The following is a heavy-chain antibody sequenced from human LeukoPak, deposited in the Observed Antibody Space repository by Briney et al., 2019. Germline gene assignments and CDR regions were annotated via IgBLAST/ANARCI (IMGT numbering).Heavy chain of an antibody. V-gene: IGHV1-2*02. CDR2: INPNSGGT. Sequence: GASVKVSCKASGYTFTGYYIHWVRQAPGQGLEWMGWINPNSGGTNYAQKFQGRVTMTRDTSISTAYMELSRLRSDDTAVYYCARIGYCGGDCYSNFGDYYGVDVWGQGTTVTVSS. CDR1: GYTFTGYY. D-gene: IGHD2-21*02. CDR3: ARIGYCGGDCYSNFGDYYGVDV. J-gene: IGHJ6*02.